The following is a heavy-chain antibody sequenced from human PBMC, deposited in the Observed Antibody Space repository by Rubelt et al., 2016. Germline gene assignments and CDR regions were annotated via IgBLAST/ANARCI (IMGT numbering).Heavy chain of an antibody. Sequence: SAYNGNTNYAQKFQGRVTMTTDTSTSTAYMELRSLTSDDTAVYYCARGGWTFFDDYWGQGTLVTVSS. J-gene: IGHJ4*02. V-gene: IGHV1-18*01. CDR3: ARGGWTFFDDY. CDR2: SAYNGNT. D-gene: IGHD3-3*01.